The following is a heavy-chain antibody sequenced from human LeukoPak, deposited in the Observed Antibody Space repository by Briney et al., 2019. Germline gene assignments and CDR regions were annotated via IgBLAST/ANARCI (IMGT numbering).Heavy chain of an antibody. CDR3: TLYYNAFDI. D-gene: IGHD3-10*01. V-gene: IGHV3-15*01. CDR2: IKSKTDGGTT. J-gene: IGHJ3*02. Sequence: GGSLRLSCAVSGFTFNNAWMSWVRQAPGKGLEWVGRIKSKTDGGTTDYAAPVNGRFTISRDDSKNTLYLQMNSLKTEDTAVYYCTLYYNAFDIWGQGTMVTVSS. CDR1: GFTFNNAW.